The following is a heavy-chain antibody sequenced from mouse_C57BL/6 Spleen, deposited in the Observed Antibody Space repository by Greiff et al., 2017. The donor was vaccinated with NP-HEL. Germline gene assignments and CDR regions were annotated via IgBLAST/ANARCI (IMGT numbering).Heavy chain of an antibody. V-gene: IGHV1-15*01. CDR3: TRGGGYEYGYFDV. CDR1: GYAFTDYE. J-gene: IGHJ1*03. CDR2: IDPETGGT. D-gene: IGHD2-3*01. Sequence: QVQLQQSGAELVRPGASVTLSCKASGYAFTDYEMHWVKQTPVHGLEWIGAIDPETGGTAYNQKFKGKAILTADKSSSTAYMELRSLTSEDSAVYYCTRGGGYEYGYFDVWGTGTTVTVSS.